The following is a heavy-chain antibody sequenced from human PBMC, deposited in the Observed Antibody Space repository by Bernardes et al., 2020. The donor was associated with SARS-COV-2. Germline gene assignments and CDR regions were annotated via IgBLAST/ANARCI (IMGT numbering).Heavy chain of an antibody. D-gene: IGHD2-15*01. CDR1: GYTCSSYE. J-gene: IGHJ4*02. CDR2: MNPPSGDT. Sequence: ASVKVSCKASGYTCSSYEINWVRQATGQGLEWLGWMNPPSGDTVYAQKFQGRVTMTRYTPIATAYMELSSLRSEDSAVYYCAIGYCSGSSCAFLRWSQGTLVTVSS. V-gene: IGHV1-8*02. CDR3: AIGYCSGSSCAFLR.